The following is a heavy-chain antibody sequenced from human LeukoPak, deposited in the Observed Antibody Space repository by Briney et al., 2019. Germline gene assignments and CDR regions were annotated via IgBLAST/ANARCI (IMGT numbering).Heavy chain of an antibody. CDR1: GFTFTSYY. V-gene: IGHV1-2*02. CDR2: INPNSGGT. J-gene: IGHJ2*01. CDR3: ARDTGPYSGSSLVAWYFDL. D-gene: IGHD1-26*01. Sequence: GASVKVSCKASGFTFTSYYMHWVRQAPGQGLEWMGWINPNSGGTNYAQKFQGRVTMTRDTSISTAYMELSRLRSDDTAVYYCARDTGPYSGSSLVAWYFDLWGRGTLVTVSS.